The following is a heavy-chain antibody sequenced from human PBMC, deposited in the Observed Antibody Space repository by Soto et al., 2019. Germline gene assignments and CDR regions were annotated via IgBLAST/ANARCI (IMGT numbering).Heavy chain of an antibody. D-gene: IGHD3-3*01. CDR3: ARVPQYYDFWSGYKPVYYYYGMDV. J-gene: IGHJ6*02. CDR2: INHSGST. Sequence: PSETLSLTCAVYGGSFSGYYWSWIRQPPGKGLEWIGEINHSGSTNYNPSLKSRVTISVDTSKNQVSRKLSSVTAADTAVYYCARVPQYYDFWSGYKPVYYYYGMDVWGQGTTVTVS. V-gene: IGHV4-34*01. CDR1: GGSFSGYY.